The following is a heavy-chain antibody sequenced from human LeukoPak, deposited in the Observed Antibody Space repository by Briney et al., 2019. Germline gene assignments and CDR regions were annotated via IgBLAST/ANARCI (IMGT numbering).Heavy chain of an antibody. CDR1: GFTFSSYA. J-gene: IGHJ4*02. Sequence: GSLRLSCAASGFTFSSYAMSWIRQPPGKGLEWIGEINHSGSTNYNPSLKSRVTISVDTSKNQFSLKLSSVTAADTAVYYCARIYDYVWGSYRPRTVFDYWGQGTLVTVSS. V-gene: IGHV4-34*01. CDR2: INHSGST. D-gene: IGHD3-16*02. CDR3: ARIYDYVWGSYRPRTVFDY.